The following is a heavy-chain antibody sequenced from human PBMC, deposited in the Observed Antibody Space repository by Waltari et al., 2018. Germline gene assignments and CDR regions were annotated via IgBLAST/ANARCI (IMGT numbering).Heavy chain of an antibody. J-gene: IGHJ3*02. Sequence: EVQLVQSGAEVTKPGESLKISCKGSGYSFTSYWIGWVRQMPGKGLEWMWLINPGESSTRYSPSFPGQVTNSADKSISTAYLQWSSLKASDTARYYCARRHPKTVQGDAFDIWGQGTMVTVSS. D-gene: IGHD4-17*01. V-gene: IGHV5-51*01. CDR1: GYSFTSYW. CDR3: ARRHPKTVQGDAFDI. CDR2: INPGESST.